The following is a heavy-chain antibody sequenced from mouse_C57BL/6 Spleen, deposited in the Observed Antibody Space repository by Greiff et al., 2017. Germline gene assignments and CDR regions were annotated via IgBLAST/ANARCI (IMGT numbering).Heavy chain of an antibody. V-gene: IGHV1-69*01. Sequence: VQLQQPGAELVMPGASVKLSCKASGYTFTSYWMHWVKQRPGQGLEWIGEIDPSDSYTNYNQKFKGKSTLTVDKSSSTAYMQLSSLTSEDSAVYYCAPLGRGDYWGQGTTLTVSS. J-gene: IGHJ2*01. CDR3: APLGRGDY. D-gene: IGHD4-1*01. CDR2: IDPSDSYT. CDR1: GYTFTSYW.